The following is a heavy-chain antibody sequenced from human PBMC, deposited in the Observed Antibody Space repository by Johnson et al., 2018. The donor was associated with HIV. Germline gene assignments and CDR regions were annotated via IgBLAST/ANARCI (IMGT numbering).Heavy chain of an antibody. J-gene: IGHJ3*02. CDR3: AKALSIAATPYAFDM. CDR1: GFTFDDSA. V-gene: IGHV3-9*01. CDR2: ISWNSGSI. D-gene: IGHD6-25*01. Sequence: VHLVESGGGLVQPGRSLTLSSAASGFTFDDSAMHWVRQAPGKGLEWVSGISWNSGSIGHADSVKGRFTISRDNAKNSLYLQMNSLRAEDTALYYCAKALSIAATPYAFDMWGRGTMVTVSS.